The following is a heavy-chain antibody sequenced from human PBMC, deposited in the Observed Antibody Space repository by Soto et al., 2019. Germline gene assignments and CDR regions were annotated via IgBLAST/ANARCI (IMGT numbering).Heavy chain of an antibody. CDR2: IYYTGNT. D-gene: IGHD3-3*01. V-gene: IGHV4-31*03. CDR3: ERDPRSAYYHHH. J-gene: IGHJ5*02. CDR1: GGSVSSGSYY. Sequence: QVQLQESGPGLVKPSQTLSLTCTVSGGSVSSGSYYWSWIRQHPGRGLEWIGYIYYTGNTYYNPSLKSRLAISVDTSKNQFSLKLTSVTAADTAVYYCERDPRSAYYHHHWGQGTLVTVSS.